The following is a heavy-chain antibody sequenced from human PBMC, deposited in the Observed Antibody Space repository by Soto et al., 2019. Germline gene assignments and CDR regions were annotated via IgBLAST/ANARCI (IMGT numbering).Heavy chain of an antibody. CDR3: AKSARGIYGDYD. Sequence: EVQLVESGGGLVQPGGSLRLSCAASGFTFSNYWIHWVRQAPGKGLVWVSRINSDGTTTNYADSVKGRFTISRDNARNTAFLQMNSLRAEDTAIYYCAKSARGIYGDYDWGQGTLVTVSS. J-gene: IGHJ4*02. CDR1: GFTFSNYW. CDR2: INSDGTTT. D-gene: IGHD4-17*01. V-gene: IGHV3-74*02.